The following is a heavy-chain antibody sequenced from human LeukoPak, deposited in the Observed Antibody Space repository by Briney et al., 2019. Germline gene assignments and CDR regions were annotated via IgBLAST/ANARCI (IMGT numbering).Heavy chain of an antibody. CDR3: ARGRMGTFDY. CDR1: GGSFSGYY. J-gene: IGHJ4*02. CDR2: INHSGST. D-gene: IGHD5-24*01. Sequence: SEILSLTCAVYGGSFSGYYWSWIRQPPGKGLEWIGEINHSGSTNYNPSLKSRVTISVDTSKNQFSLKLSSVTAADTAVYYCARGRMGTFDYWGQGTLVTVSS. V-gene: IGHV4-34*01.